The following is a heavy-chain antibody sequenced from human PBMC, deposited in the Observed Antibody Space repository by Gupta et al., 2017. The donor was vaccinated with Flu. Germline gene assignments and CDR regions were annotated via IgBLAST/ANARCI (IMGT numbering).Heavy chain of an antibody. CDR3: AGAMVRGVIITSRLPLGYYGMDV. J-gene: IGHJ6*02. CDR1: GYSISSGYY. CDR2: IYHSGST. V-gene: IGHV4-38-2*01. D-gene: IGHD3-10*01. Sequence: QVQLQESGPGLVKPSETLSLTCAVSGYSISSGYYWGWIRQPPGKGLEWIGSIYHSGSTYYNPSLKSRVTISVDTSKNQSSLKLSSVTAADTAVYYCAGAMVRGVIITSRLPLGYYGMDVWGQGTTVTVSS.